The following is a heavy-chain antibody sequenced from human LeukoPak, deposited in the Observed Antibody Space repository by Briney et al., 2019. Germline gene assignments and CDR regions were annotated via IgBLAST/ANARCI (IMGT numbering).Heavy chain of an antibody. V-gene: IGHV1-2*02. J-gene: IGHJ5*02. CDR1: GYTFTGYY. CDR3: ARDLVVAYYYGSGSKLGENWFDP. CDR2: INPNGGGT. Sequence: ASVKVSCKASGYTFTGYYIHWVRQAPGQGLEWMGWINPNGGGTNYAQKLQGRVTMTTDTSTSTAYMELRSLRSDDTAVYYCARDLVVAYYYGSGSKLGENWFDPWGQGTLVTVSS. D-gene: IGHD3-10*01.